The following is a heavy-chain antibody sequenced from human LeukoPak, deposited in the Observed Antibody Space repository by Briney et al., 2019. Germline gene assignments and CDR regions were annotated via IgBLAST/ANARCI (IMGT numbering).Heavy chain of an antibody. V-gene: IGHV3-66*02. D-gene: IGHD1-20*01. J-gene: IGHJ4*02. Sequence: GGSLRLSCAASGFTVSSNYMSWVRQAPGKGLEWASVIYSGGSTYYADSVKGRFTISRDNSKNTLYLQMNSLRAEDTAVYYCARDRYNWNGCFDYWGQGTLVTVSS. CDR1: GFTVSSNY. CDR2: IYSGGST. CDR3: ARDRYNWNGCFDY.